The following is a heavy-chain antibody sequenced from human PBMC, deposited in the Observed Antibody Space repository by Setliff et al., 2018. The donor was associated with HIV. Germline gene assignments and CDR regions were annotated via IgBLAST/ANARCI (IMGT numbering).Heavy chain of an antibody. CDR3: ARVADSSGYYHLDY. CDR1: GGSFSGYS. V-gene: IGHV4-34*01. D-gene: IGHD3-22*01. Sequence: SETLSLTCAVYGGSFSGYSWSWVRQPPGKGPEWIGEVYHSGSSNYNPSLKSRVTISVDTSKKQFSLKLSSVTAADTAVYHCARVADSSGYYHLDYWGQGTLVTVSS. CDR2: VYHSGSS. J-gene: IGHJ4*02.